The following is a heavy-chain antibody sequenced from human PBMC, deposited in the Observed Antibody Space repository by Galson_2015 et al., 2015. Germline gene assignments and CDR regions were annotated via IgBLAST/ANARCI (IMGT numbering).Heavy chain of an antibody. CDR3: AKDQNYDFWSGYYGIFDY. D-gene: IGHD3-3*01. Sequence: SLRLSCAASGFTFSSYAMSWVRQAPGKGLKWVSAISGSGGSTYYADSVKGRFTISRDNSKNTLYLQMNSLRAEDTAVYYCAKDQNYDFWSGYYGIFDYWGQGTLVTVSS. CDR1: GFTFSSYA. J-gene: IGHJ4*02. CDR2: ISGSGGST. V-gene: IGHV3-23*01.